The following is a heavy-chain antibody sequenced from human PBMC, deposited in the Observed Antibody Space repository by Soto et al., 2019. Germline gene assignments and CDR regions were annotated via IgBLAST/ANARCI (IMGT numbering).Heavy chain of an antibody. CDR2: ISGIGGSA. J-gene: IGHJ4*02. CDR1: GFTLSSSA. D-gene: IGHD5-18*01. V-gene: IGHV3-23*01. Sequence: LRLSFGASGFTLSSSAMSWVRHAPWKVLEWGSAISGIGGSAYYADSVKGRFTISRDNSKNKLYLKMKSPRAEDTAVYYTIYSYAYRWGQGTLVTVSS. CDR3: IYSYAYR.